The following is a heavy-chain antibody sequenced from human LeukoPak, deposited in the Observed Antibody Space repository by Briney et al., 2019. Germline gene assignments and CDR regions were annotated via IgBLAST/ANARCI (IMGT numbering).Heavy chain of an antibody. J-gene: IGHJ3*02. Sequence: ASVKVSCKASGYTFTGYYMHWVRQAPGQGLEWMGWISPNSGGTNYAQKFQGRVTMTRDTSISTAYMELSRLRSDDTAVYYCALADYYDSSGYNDAFDIWGQGTMVTVSS. D-gene: IGHD3-22*01. V-gene: IGHV1-2*02. CDR1: GYTFTGYY. CDR3: ALADYYDSSGYNDAFDI. CDR2: ISPNSGGT.